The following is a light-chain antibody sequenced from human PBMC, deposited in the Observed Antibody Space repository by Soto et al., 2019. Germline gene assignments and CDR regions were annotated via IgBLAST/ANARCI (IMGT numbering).Light chain of an antibody. CDR2: SAS. J-gene: IGKJ3*01. Sequence: EIVLTQSPGTLSLSPGERATLSCRASQSVSGNCLAWYQHKPGQAPRLLIYSASNRATDIPDRFSGSGSATDFTLAISSLETEDFAVYYCRQYCTSPQTFGPGTKVDIK. V-gene: IGKV3-20*01. CDR3: RQYCTSPQT. CDR1: QSVSGNC.